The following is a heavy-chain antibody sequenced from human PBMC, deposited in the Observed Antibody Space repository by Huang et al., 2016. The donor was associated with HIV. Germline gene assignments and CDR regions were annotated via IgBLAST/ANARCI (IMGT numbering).Heavy chain of an antibody. CDR3: ARATYYDFWSGYRSFDY. V-gene: IGHV1-69*13. CDR1: GCTFSSYA. J-gene: IGHJ4*03. CDR2: IIPIFGTA. Sequence: QVQLVQSGAEVKKPGSSVKVSCKASGCTFSSYAISWLRQAPGQGLEWMGGIIPIFGTANYAQKVQGRVTITADESTSTAYMELSSLISEDTAVYYCARATYYDFWSGYRSFDYWGQGTKVTVSS. D-gene: IGHD3-3*01.